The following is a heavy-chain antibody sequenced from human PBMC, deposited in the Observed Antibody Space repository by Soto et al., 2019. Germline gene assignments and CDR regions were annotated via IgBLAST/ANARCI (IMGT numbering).Heavy chain of an antibody. CDR1: GSTFTSYG. J-gene: IGHJ6*02. V-gene: IGHV1-3*01. Sequence: ASVTVSCTASGSTFTSYGMNWVRQAPGRGLEWMGWINPGNGNTKYSQKFQGRVIIERDTSASTAYMELSSLRSEDTAVYYCAVAYYYFAMGVWGHGTTVTVSS. CDR3: AVAYYYFAMGV. CDR2: INPGNGNT. D-gene: IGHD5-12*01.